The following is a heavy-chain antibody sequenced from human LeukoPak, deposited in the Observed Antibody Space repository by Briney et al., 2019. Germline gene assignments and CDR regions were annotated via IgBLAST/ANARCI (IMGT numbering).Heavy chain of an antibody. J-gene: IGHJ6*02. CDR1: GFTFSSYW. Sequence: GGSLRLSCAASGFTFSSYWMSWVRQAPGKGLEWVANIKQDGSEKYYVDSVKGRFTISRDNAKNSLYLQMNSLRAEDTAVYYCAREGGYLYYYYYGMDVWGQGTTVTVFS. D-gene: IGHD5-12*01. CDR3: AREGGYLYYYYYGMDV. V-gene: IGHV3-7*01. CDR2: IKQDGSEK.